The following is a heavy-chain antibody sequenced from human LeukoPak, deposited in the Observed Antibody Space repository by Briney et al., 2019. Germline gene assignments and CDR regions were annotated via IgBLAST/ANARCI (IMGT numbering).Heavy chain of an antibody. V-gene: IGHV1-69*04. D-gene: IGHD5-24*01. J-gene: IGHJ4*02. CDR1: GGTFSSYA. CDR2: IIPILGIA. CDR3: ARGLSWLQLIDY. Sequence: GASVKVSCKASGGTFSSYAISWVRQAPGQGLEWMGRIIPILGIANYAQKFQGRVTITADKSTSTAYMELSSLRSEDTAVYYCARGLSWLQLIDYWGQGTLVTVSS.